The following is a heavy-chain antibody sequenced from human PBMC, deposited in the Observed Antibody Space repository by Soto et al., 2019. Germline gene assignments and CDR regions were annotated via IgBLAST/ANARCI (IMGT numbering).Heavy chain of an antibody. CDR1: GGSISTYY. CDR3: AGTAVATHTN. J-gene: IGHJ4*02. V-gene: IGHV4-59*01. CDR2: IYFNGNT. D-gene: IGHD6-19*01. Sequence: QVQLQESGPGLVRPSEALSLTGTLSGGSISTYYWTWIRQPPGKGLEWIGYIYFNGNTNYNPSLKSRVTISLDTSKHQFSLNLNSVTAADTAIYYCAGTAVATHTNWGQGTLVTVSS.